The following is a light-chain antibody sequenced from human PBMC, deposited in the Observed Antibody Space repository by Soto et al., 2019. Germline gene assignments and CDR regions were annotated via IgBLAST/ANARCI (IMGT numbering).Light chain of an antibody. Sequence: DIQMTQSPYSLSASVGDRVTITCRASQSISGYLNWYQKKSGQAPRLLMYAASSLQSGVPSRFSGSGSGTDFTLTISSLQPEDFATYYCQQLHGYPITFGQGTRLEIK. CDR1: QSISGY. CDR2: AAS. J-gene: IGKJ5*01. CDR3: QQLHGYPIT. V-gene: IGKV1-39*01.